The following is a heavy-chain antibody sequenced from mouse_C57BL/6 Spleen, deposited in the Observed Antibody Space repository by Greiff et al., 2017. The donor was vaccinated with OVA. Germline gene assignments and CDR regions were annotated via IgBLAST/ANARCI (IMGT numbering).Heavy chain of an antibody. CDR3: ARRREHHWYFDV. CDR2: ISDGGSYT. V-gene: IGHV5-4*01. J-gene: IGHJ1*03. CDR1: GFTFSSYA. Sequence: EVQLVESGGGLVKPGGSLKLSCAASGFTFSSYAMSWVRQTPEKRLEWVATISDGGSYTYYPDNVKGRFTISRDNAKNNLYLQMSHLKSEDTAMYYCARRREHHWYFDVWGTGTTVTVSS.